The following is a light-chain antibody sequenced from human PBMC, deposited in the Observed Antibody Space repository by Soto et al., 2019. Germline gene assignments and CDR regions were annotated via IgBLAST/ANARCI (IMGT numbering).Light chain of an antibody. J-gene: IGKJ4*02. CDR2: AAS. CDR3: QQSYSTPPT. V-gene: IGKV1-39*01. CDR1: HNTRGY. Sequence: DIEVTQSPSSLSASGRDRVTITCRASHNTRGYLTWYQQKPGKAPKLLIYAASSLQSGVPSRFSGSGSGTDFTLTISSLQPEDFATYYCQQSYSTPPTFGRGTKVDI.